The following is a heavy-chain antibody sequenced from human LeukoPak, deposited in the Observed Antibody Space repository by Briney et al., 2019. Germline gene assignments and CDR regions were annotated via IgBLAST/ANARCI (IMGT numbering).Heavy chain of an antibody. Sequence: SETLSLTCIVSGGSISGYYWSWIRQPPGKGLEWIGYICYSGSTNYNPSLKSRVTISVDTSKNQFSLKLSSVTAADTAVYYCARKGYFDYWGQGTLVTVSS. J-gene: IGHJ4*02. CDR1: GGSISGYY. CDR2: ICYSGST. CDR3: ARKGYFDY. V-gene: IGHV4-59*01.